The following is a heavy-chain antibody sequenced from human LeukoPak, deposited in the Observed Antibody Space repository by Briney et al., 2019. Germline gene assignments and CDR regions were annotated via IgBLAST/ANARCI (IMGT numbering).Heavy chain of an antibody. CDR3: ARDGIAAAGFDY. J-gene: IGHJ4*02. CDR2: IYYSGTT. D-gene: IGHD6-13*01. Sequence: SQTLSLTCTVSGGSISSGGYYWSWIRQPPGKGLEWIGYIYYSGTTNYNPSLKSRVTISVDTSKNQVSLRLSSVTAADTAVYYCARDGIAAAGFDYWGQGTLVTVSS. CDR1: GGSISSGGYY. V-gene: IGHV4-61*08.